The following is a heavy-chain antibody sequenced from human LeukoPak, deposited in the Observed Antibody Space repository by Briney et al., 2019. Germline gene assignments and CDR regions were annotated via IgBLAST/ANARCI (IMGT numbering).Heavy chain of an antibody. D-gene: IGHD1-7*01. CDR1: GFTFSSYW. V-gene: IGHV3-7*01. CDR2: IKQDGSEK. Sequence: GGSLRLSCAASGFTFSSYWMSLVRQAPGKGLEWVANIKQDGSEKYYVDSVKGRFTISRDNAKNSLYLQMNSLRAEDTAVYYCARDRGNWNYDDYYGMDVWGQGTTVTVSS. CDR3: ARDRGNWNYDDYYGMDV. J-gene: IGHJ6*02.